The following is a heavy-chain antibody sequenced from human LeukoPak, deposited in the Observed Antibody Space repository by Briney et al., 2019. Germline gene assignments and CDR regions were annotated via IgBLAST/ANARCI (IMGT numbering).Heavy chain of an antibody. V-gene: IGHV3-48*03. D-gene: IGHD6-13*01. CDR2: ISSSGSTI. CDR1: GFTFSSYE. J-gene: IGHJ6*03. CDR3: VREQQPGTYYYYYYYMDV. Sequence: GGSLRLSCAASGFTFSSYEMNWVRQAPGKGLEWVSYISSSGSTIYYADSVKGRFTISRDNAKNSLYLQMNSLRAEDTAVYYCVREQQPGTYYYYYYYMDVWGKGTTVTVSS.